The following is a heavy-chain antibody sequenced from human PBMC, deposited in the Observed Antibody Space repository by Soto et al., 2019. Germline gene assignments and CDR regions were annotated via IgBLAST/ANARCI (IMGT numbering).Heavy chain of an antibody. CDR3: AGVGSPISGYPKRSRNYFDY. V-gene: IGHV1-46*01. D-gene: IGHD5-12*01. J-gene: IGHJ4*02. CDR1: GYTFTSYY. Sequence: ASVKVSCKASGYTFTSYYMHWVRQAPGQGLEWMGIINPSGGSTSYAQKFQGRVTMTRDTSTSTVYMELSSLRSEDTAVYYCAGVGSPISGYPKRSRNYFDYWGQGTLVTVSS. CDR2: INPSGGST.